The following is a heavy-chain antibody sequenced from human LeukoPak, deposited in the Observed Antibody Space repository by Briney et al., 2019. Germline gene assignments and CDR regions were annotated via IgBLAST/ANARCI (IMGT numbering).Heavy chain of an antibody. CDR2: INPNGGGT. Sequence: ASVKVSCKASGYSFTGYYMQWVRQAPGQGLEWMGRINPNGGGTNYAQKFQGRVTMTRDTSTSTAYMELRSLRSDDTAVYYCARVVTMVRGVIIPHPPDYWGQGTLVTVSS. CDR1: GYSFTGYY. CDR3: ARVVTMVRGVIIPHPPDY. V-gene: IGHV1-2*02. D-gene: IGHD3-10*01. J-gene: IGHJ4*02.